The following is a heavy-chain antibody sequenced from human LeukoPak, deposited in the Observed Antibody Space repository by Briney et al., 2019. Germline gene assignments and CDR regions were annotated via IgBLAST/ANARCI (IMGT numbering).Heavy chain of an antibody. CDR1: GYSFTSYW. Sequence: GESLKISCKGSGYSFTSYWISWVRQMPGKGLEWMGRIDPSDSYTNYSPSFQGHVTISADKSISTAYLQWSSLKASDTAMYYCLLKGYCSSTSCYPFDYWGQGTLATVSS. CDR2: IDPSDSYT. J-gene: IGHJ4*02. CDR3: LLKGYCSSTSCYPFDY. D-gene: IGHD2-2*01. V-gene: IGHV5-10-1*01.